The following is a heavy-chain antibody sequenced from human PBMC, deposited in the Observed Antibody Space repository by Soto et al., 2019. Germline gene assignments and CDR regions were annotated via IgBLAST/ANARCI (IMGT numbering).Heavy chain of an antibody. V-gene: IGHV3-30*03. J-gene: IGHJ4*02. Sequence: LRLSCAASGFTFSSYGMHWVRQAPGKGLEWVAVISYDGGNKYYADSVKGRFTISRDNSKNTLYLQMNSLRAEDTAVYYCATGGWTYYFDYWAQGTLVTVSS. D-gene: IGHD6-19*01. CDR2: ISYDGGNK. CDR1: GFTFSSYG. CDR3: ATGGWTYYFDY.